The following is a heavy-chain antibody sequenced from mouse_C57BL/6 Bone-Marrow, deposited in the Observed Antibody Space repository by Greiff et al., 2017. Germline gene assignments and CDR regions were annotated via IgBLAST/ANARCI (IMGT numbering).Heavy chain of an antibody. CDR2: LWSGGST. CDR3: AIPIYYGYDVVYAMDY. Sequence: QVQLQQSGPGLVQPSQSLSITCTVSGFSLTSYGVHWVRQSPGKGLEWLGVLWSGGSTDYNAAFISRLSISKDNSKSQVFFKMNSLQADDTAIYYCAIPIYYGYDVVYAMDYWGQGTSVTVSS. CDR1: GFSLTSYG. V-gene: IGHV2-2*01. D-gene: IGHD2-2*01. J-gene: IGHJ4*01.